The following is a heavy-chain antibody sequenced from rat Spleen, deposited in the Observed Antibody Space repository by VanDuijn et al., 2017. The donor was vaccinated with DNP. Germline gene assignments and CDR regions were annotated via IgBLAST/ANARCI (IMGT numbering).Heavy chain of an antibody. CDR1: GFTFSDYN. D-gene: IGHD3-1*01. CDR2: ISYDGSDT. J-gene: IGHJ3*01. V-gene: IGHV5S10*01. Sequence: EVQLVESGGGLVQPGRSLKLSCAASGFTFSDYNMAWVRQAPKKGLEWVATISYDGSDTYYRDSVKGRFSLLRDNAKSTLYLQVNSLRSEGTATYYCATGAPNWFAYWGQGTLVTVSS. CDR3: ATGAPNWFAY.